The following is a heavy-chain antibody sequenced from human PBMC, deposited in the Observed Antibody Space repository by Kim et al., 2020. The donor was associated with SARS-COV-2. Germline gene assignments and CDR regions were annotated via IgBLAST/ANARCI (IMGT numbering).Heavy chain of an antibody. CDR1: GFTFSRYA. Sequence: GGSLRLSCAASGFTFSRYAMTWVRQAPGKGLEWVAGISGSGGSTYYADSVKGRFTISRDNSKNTLYLQMNSLRAEDTALYYCAKDQGNDYGDQLHYWGQGTLGTVSS. V-gene: IGHV3-23*01. J-gene: IGHJ4*02. D-gene: IGHD4-17*01. CDR2: ISGSGGST. CDR3: AKDQGNDYGDQLHY.